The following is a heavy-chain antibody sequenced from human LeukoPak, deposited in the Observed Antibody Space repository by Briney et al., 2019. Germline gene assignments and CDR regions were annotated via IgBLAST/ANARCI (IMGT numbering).Heavy chain of an antibody. CDR1: GSTFSSYA. J-gene: IGHJ5*02. CDR3: AKDRGKIVVVPAAPSWFDP. Sequence: PGGSLRLSCAASGSTFSSYAMSWVRQAPGKGLEWVSAISGSGGSTYYADSVKGRFTISRDNSKNTLYLQMNSLRAEDTAVYYCAKDRGKIVVVPAAPSWFDPWGQGTQVTVSS. CDR2: ISGSGGST. V-gene: IGHV3-23*01. D-gene: IGHD2-2*01.